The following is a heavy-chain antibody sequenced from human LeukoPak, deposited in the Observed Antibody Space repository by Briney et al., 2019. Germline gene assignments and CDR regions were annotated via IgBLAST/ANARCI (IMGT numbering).Heavy chain of an antibody. D-gene: IGHD2-2*01. CDR1: GFTFSSYS. Sequence: PGGSLRLSCAASGFTFSSYSMNWVRQAPGKGLEWVSSISSSSSYIYYADSVKGRFTIPRDNAKNSLYLQMNSRRAEDTAVYYCARDYCSSTSCYPSPWGQGTLVTVSS. CDR2: ISSSSSYI. V-gene: IGHV3-21*01. J-gene: IGHJ5*02. CDR3: ARDYCSSTSCYPSP.